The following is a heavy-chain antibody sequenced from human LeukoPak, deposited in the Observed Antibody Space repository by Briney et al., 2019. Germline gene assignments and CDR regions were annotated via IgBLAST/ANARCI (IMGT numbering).Heavy chain of an antibody. CDR2: IIPIFGTA. CDR1: GGTFSSYA. Sequence: SVKVSCKASGGTFSSYAISWVRQAPGQGLEWMGGIIPIFGTANYAQKFQGRVTITTDESTSTAYMELSSLRSEDTAVYYCARGKGPVYCDFWSGYQTGLDYWGQGTLVTVSS. V-gene: IGHV1-69*05. CDR3: ARGKGPVYCDFWSGYQTGLDY. D-gene: IGHD3-3*01. J-gene: IGHJ4*02.